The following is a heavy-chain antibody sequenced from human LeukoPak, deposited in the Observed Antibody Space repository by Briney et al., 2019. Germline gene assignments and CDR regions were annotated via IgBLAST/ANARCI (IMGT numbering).Heavy chain of an antibody. V-gene: IGHV3-48*03. J-gene: IGHJ4*02. CDR2: ISSSGSTI. D-gene: IGHD3-10*01. CDR3: ARVYQGVSLFDGIDY. Sequence: GGSLRLSCAASEFTFSSYEMNWVRQAPGKGLEWVSYISSSGSTIYYADSVKGRFTISRDNAKNSLYLQMNSLRAEDTAVYYCARVYQGVSLFDGIDYWGQGTLVTVSS. CDR1: EFTFSSYE.